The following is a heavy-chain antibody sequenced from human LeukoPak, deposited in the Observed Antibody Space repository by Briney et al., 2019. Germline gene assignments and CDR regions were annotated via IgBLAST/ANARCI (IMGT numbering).Heavy chain of an antibody. CDR1: GFTFSDYY. CDR3: AKEVARYSSSSEIAFDI. J-gene: IGHJ3*02. D-gene: IGHD6-6*01. CDR2: ISSSGRTI. Sequence: AGGSLRLSCAASGFTFSDYYMSWIRQAPGKGLEWVSYISSSGRTIYYADSVKGRFTISRDNAKNSLYLQMNSLRAEDTAVYYCAKEVARYSSSSEIAFDIWGQGTMVTVSS. V-gene: IGHV3-11*04.